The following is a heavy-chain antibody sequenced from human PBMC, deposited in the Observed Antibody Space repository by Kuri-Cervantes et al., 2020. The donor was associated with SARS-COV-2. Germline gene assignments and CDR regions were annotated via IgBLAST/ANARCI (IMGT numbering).Heavy chain of an antibody. J-gene: IGHJ6*02. CDR1: GGSVSSNSHY. Sequence: GSLRLSCTVSGGSVSSNSHYWGWIRQAPGKGLEWIGEINHSGSTNYNPSLKSRVTISVDTSKNQFSLRLSSVTAADTAVYYCAREGGDILVDGMDVWGQGTTVTVSS. D-gene: IGHD2-2*01. V-gene: IGHV4-39*07. CDR2: INHSGST. CDR3: AREGGDILVDGMDV.